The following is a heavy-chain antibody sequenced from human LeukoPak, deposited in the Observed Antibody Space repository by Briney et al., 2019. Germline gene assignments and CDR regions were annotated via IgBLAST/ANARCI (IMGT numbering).Heavy chain of an antibody. D-gene: IGHD1-7*01. J-gene: IGHJ6*02. CDR1: GYTFTSYG. CDR3: ARDSPAWNSPVGEGYYYYYGMDV. Sequence: GASVKVSCKASGYTFTSYGISWVRQAPGQGLEWMGWISAYNGNTNYAQKLQGRVTMTTDTSTSTAYMELRSLRSDDTAVYYCARDSPAWNSPVGEGYYYYYGMDVWGQGTTVTVSS. CDR2: ISAYNGNT. V-gene: IGHV1-18*01.